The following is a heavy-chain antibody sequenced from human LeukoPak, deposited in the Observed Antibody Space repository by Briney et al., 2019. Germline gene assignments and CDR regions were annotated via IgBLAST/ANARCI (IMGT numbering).Heavy chain of an antibody. CDR1: GFTLSSYG. Sequence: GGSLRLSCAASGFTLSSYGMRWVRQAPGKGLEWVAFIRYDGSNKYYADSVKGRFTISRDNSKNTLYLQMNSLRAEDTAVYYCARDEYSSSWYYFDYWGQGTLVTVSS. D-gene: IGHD6-13*01. CDR3: ARDEYSSSWYYFDY. V-gene: IGHV3-30*02. CDR2: IRYDGSNK. J-gene: IGHJ4*02.